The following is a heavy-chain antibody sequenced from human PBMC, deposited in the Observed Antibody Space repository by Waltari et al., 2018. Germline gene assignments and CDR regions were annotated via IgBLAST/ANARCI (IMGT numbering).Heavy chain of an antibody. V-gene: IGHV3-7*04. J-gene: IGHJ6*02. D-gene: IGHD2-21*01. Sequence: EVRLVESGGGLVQPGGSLRLSCAASGFTFSSSWMSWVRQAPGRGGGWVASIKEDGSERYYVDSAKGRSTISRDNAKTSRFLQMNSLRVEDTAVYYCARGPYWGQGTTVTVSS. CDR3: ARGPY. CDR2: IKEDGSER. CDR1: GFTFSSSW.